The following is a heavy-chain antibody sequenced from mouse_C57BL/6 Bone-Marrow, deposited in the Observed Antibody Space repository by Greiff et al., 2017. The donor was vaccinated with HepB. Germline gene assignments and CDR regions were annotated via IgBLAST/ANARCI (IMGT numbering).Heavy chain of an antibody. CDR3: ARNLHYGNPPGSYYFDY. CDR2: ISSGSSTI. V-gene: IGHV5-17*01. J-gene: IGHJ2*01. CDR1: GFTFSDYG. D-gene: IGHD2-1*01. Sequence: EVMLVESGGGLVKPGGSLKLSCAASGFTFSDYGMHWVRQAPEKGLEWVAYISSGSSTIYYADTVKGRFTISRDNAKNTLFLQMTSLRSEDTAMYYCARNLHYGNPPGSYYFDYWGQGTTLTVSS.